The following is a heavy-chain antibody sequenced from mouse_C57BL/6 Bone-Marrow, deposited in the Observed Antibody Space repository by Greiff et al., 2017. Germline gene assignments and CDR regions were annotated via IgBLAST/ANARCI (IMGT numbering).Heavy chain of an antibody. V-gene: IGHV1-50*01. CDR2: IDPSDSYT. D-gene: IGHD2-4*01. Sequence: QVQLQQPGAELVKPGASVKLSCKASGYTFTSYWMQWVKQRPGQGLEWIGEIDPSDSYTNYNQKFKGKATLTVDTSSSTAYMQLSSLTSEDSAVYYCARDDYVNLFAYWGQGTLVTVSA. CDR1: GYTFTSYW. CDR3: ARDDYVNLFAY. J-gene: IGHJ3*01.